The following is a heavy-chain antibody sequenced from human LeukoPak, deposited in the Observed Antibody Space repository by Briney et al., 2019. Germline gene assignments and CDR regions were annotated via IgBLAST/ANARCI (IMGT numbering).Heavy chain of an antibody. CDR1: GLSFSSSG. D-gene: IGHD1-26*01. Sequence: GGSLRLSCAASGLSFSSSGMNWVRQAPGKGLEGVSYITATGSTIYYADSVKGRFTISRDNARSSLFLSMSSLRAEDTAVYYCAGSIIVGATGAFDVWGQGTMVTVS. V-gene: IGHV3-48*03. CDR2: ITATGSTI. CDR3: AGSIIVGATGAFDV. J-gene: IGHJ3*01.